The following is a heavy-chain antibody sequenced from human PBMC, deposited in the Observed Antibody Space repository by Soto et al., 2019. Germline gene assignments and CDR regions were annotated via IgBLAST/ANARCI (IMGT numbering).Heavy chain of an antibody. Sequence: EMQLVESGGRSVQPGGSLRLSCAASGFIFSDQYMDWVRQAPGKGLEWVGRIRKKVNSYTTEYAASVKGRFTVSRDDSKNSLYLQMNSLKTEDTAIYYCARDLGGAPYVDLWGRGTLVTVSS. J-gene: IGHJ2*01. CDR1: GFIFSDQY. CDR2: IRKKVNSYTT. D-gene: IGHD3-16*01. V-gene: IGHV3-72*01. CDR3: ARDLGGAPYVDL.